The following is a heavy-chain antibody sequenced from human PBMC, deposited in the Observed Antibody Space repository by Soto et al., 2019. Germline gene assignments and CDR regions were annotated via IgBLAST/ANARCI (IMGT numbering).Heavy chain of an antibody. D-gene: IGHD5-12*01. J-gene: IGHJ5*02. CDR3: ARHHGPTTSENWFDP. CDR2: ISTYSGDT. CDR1: GYTFFTYD. Sequence: ASVKVSCKASGYTFFTYDISWGRQAPGHGLEWMGWISTYSGDTKYAQKFQGRVTMTTDTSTTTAYLELRSLRSDDTAVYYCARHHGPTTSENWFDPWGQGTLVTVSS. V-gene: IGHV1-18*01.